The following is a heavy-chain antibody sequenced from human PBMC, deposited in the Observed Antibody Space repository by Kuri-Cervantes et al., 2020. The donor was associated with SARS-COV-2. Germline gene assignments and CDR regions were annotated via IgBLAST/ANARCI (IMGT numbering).Heavy chain of an antibody. CDR1: GGSISSYY. V-gene: IGHV4-59*01. Sequence: GSLRLSCTVSGGSISSYYWSWIRQPPGKGLEWIGYTYYSGSTNYNPSLKSRVTISVDTSKNQFSLKLSSVTAADTAVYYCARDQGYDSGSYYGFDYWGQGTLVTVSS. CDR3: ARDQGYDSGSYYGFDY. D-gene: IGHD1-26*01. J-gene: IGHJ4*02. CDR2: TYYSGST.